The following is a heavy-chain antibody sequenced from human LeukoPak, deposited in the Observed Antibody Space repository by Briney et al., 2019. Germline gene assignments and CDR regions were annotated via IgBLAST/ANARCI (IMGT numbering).Heavy chain of an antibody. CDR1: GFSFSSYA. Sequence: TGGSLRLSCAASGFSFSSYAMSWVRQAPGKGLEWVSLVDSGGDTYYADSVKGRFTISRDNSKNTLHLQMNSLRVDDTAVYYCTKDRSGSTHWGQGTLVTVSS. J-gene: IGHJ4*02. D-gene: IGHD1-26*01. V-gene: IGHV3-23*01. CDR3: TKDRSGSTH. CDR2: VDSGGDT.